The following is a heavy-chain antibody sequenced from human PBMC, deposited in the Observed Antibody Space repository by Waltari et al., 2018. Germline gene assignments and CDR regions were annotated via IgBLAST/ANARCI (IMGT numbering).Heavy chain of an antibody. CDR1: GYTFTDYY. CDR3: ATEPRNALRFLEPPLNWFDP. J-gene: IGHJ5*02. D-gene: IGHD3-3*01. Sequence: EVQLVPSGAEVKKPGATVNISCKASGYTFTDYYMHWVQPAPGKGLEWMGRVDPEDGETIYAEKFQGRVTITADTSTDTAYMELSSLRSEDTAVYYCATEPRNALRFLEPPLNWFDPWGQGTLVTVSS. V-gene: IGHV1-69-2*01. CDR2: VDPEDGET.